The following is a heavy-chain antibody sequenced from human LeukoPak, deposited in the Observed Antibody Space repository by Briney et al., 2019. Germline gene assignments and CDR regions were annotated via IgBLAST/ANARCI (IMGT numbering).Heavy chain of an antibody. CDR1: GFTFDDYA. J-gene: IGHJ4*02. CDR3: ARGSDFDY. CDR2: ISWNSGSI. V-gene: IGHV3-9*01. Sequence: TGGSLRLSCAASGFTFDDYAMHWVRQAPGKGLEWVSHISWNSGSITYADSVKGRFTISRDNAKNSLYLQMNSLRAEDTAVYYCARGSDFDYWGQGTLVTVSS.